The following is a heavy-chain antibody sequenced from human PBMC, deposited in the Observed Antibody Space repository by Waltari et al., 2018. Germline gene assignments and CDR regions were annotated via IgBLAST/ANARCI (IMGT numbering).Heavy chain of an antibody. Sequence: QVQLQESGPGLVKPSGTLSLTCAVSGGSISSSNWWSWVRQPPGKGLEWIGEIYHSGSTNYNPSLKSRVTISVDKSKNQFSLKLSSVTAADTAVYYCARSYYYDSSGYQRGSDYWGQGTLVTVSS. CDR2: IYHSGST. J-gene: IGHJ4*02. D-gene: IGHD3-22*01. V-gene: IGHV4-4*02. CDR3: ARSYYYDSSGYQRGSDY. CDR1: GGSISSSNW.